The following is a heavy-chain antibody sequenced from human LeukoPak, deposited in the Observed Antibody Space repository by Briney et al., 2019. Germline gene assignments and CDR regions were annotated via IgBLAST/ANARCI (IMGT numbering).Heavy chain of an antibody. Sequence: PGGSLRLSCAASGFTFSDYYMSWIRQAPGKGLDWVSYISGSGSTIYYADSVKGRFTISRDNAKNSLYLQMNSLRAEDTAVYYCARAPADYGDPFHLDYWGQGTPVTVSS. V-gene: IGHV3-11*04. CDR2: ISGSGSTI. CDR3: ARAPADYGDPFHLDY. CDR1: GFTFSDYY. J-gene: IGHJ4*02. D-gene: IGHD4-17*01.